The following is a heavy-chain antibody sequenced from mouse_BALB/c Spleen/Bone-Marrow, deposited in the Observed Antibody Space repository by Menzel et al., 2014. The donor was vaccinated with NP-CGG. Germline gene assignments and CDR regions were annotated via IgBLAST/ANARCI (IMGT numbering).Heavy chain of an antibody. V-gene: IGHV2-9*02. CDR3: AGFYGSPLYWYFDV. D-gene: IGHD1-1*01. J-gene: IGHJ1*01. CDR1: GFSLTSYG. CDR2: IWAGGST. Sequence: QVQLQQSGPGLVAPSQSLSITCTVSGFSLTSYGVHWVRQPPGKGLEWLGVIWAGGSTNYNSALMSRLSISKDNSKSXVFLKMNSLQTDDTAMYYCAGFYGSPLYWYFDVWGAGTTVTVSS.